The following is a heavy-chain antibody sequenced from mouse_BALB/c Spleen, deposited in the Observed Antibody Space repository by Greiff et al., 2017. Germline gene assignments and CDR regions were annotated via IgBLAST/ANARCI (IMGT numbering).Heavy chain of an antibody. CDR1: GFTFSSYA. D-gene: IGHD1-2*01. CDR2: ISSGGST. J-gene: IGHJ1*01. V-gene: IGHV5-6-5*01. CDR3: ARGGTATYFDV. Sequence: EVKLVESGGGLVKPGGSLKLSCAASGFTFSSYAMSWVRQTPEKRLEWVASISSGGSTYYPDSVKGRFTISRDNARNILYLQMSSLRSEDTAMYYCARGGTATYFDVWGAGTTVTVSS.